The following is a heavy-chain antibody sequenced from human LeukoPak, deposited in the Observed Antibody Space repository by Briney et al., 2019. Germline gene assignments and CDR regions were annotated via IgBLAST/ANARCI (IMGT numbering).Heavy chain of an antibody. CDR2: INHSGST. CDR1: GGSFSGYY. V-gene: IGHV4-34*01. Sequence: SETLSLTCAVYGGSFSGYYWSWIRQPPGKGLEWIGEINHSGSTNYNPSLKSRATISVDTSKNQFSLKLSSVTAADTAVYYCARVVSGSYRLDYWGQGTLVTVSS. CDR3: ARVVSGSYRLDY. D-gene: IGHD1-26*01. J-gene: IGHJ4*02.